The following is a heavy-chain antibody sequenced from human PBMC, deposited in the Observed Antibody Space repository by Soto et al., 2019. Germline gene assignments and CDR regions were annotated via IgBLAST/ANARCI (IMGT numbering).Heavy chain of an antibody. CDR1: GGSVSISSYY. Sequence: PSETLYLTCTASGGSVSISSYYWSWIRQPPGKGLEWIGSIFYSGSTYYNPSLKSRVTISVDTSKNQFSLKLSSVTAADTAVYYCARHLTYCSAGSCYSDFPYYGMDVWGKGTTVTVSS. J-gene: IGHJ6*04. D-gene: IGHD2-15*01. V-gene: IGHV4-39*01. CDR3: ARHLTYCSAGSCYSDFPYYGMDV. CDR2: IFYSGST.